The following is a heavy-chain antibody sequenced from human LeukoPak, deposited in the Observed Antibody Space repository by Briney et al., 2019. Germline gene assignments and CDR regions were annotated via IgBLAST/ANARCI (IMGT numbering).Heavy chain of an antibody. D-gene: IGHD1-14*01. CDR2: IYYSGST. Sequence: QPSETPSLTCTVSGGSISSFYWSWIRQPPGKGLEWIGYIYYSGSTNYNPSLKSRVTISVDTSKNQFSLKLTSVTAADTAVYYCARHPASNREYFQHWGQGTLVTVSS. J-gene: IGHJ1*01. CDR3: ARHPASNREYFQH. V-gene: IGHV4-59*08. CDR1: GGSISSFY.